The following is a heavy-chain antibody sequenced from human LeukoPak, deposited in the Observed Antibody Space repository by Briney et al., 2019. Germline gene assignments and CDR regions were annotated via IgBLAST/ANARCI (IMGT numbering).Heavy chain of an antibody. J-gene: IGHJ4*02. CDR1: GGSFSNSLYY. CDR2: IYYNGDT. V-gene: IGHV4-61*01. Sequence: SETLSLTCNVSGGSFSNSLYYWSWIRQPPGKGLEWIGYIYYNGDTNYNPSLKSRVIISIDTSSNQFSLRLNSMTAADTAVYYCARVLRAASWRSYDYWGQGSLVTVSS. CDR3: ARVLRAASWRSYDY. D-gene: IGHD5-18*01.